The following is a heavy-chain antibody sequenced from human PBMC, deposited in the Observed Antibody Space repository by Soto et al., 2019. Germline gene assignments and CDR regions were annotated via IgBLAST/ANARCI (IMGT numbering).Heavy chain of an antibody. CDR1: GFTFSTYS. J-gene: IGHJ4*02. V-gene: IGHV3-33*01. CDR2: IWHDGSNK. CDR3: ARARVVINPSYYFDY. Sequence: QVQLVESGGGVVQPGRSLRLSCAASGFTFSTYSMHWVRQAPGKGPEWVSLIWHDGSNKYYADSVKGRFTISRDNSKNTLYLQMHSLRAEDTAVYYCARARVVINPSYYFDYWGQGTLVTVSS. D-gene: IGHD3-3*01.